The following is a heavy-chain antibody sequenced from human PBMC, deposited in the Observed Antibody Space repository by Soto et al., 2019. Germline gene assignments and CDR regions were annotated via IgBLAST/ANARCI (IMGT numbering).Heavy chain of an antibody. CDR1: GGSFSGFY. J-gene: IGHJ4*02. CDR3: ASGGSGISGATYYFDY. Sequence: QVQLQQWGAGLLKPSETLSLTCAVYGGSFSGFYWSWIRQPPGKGLEWMGEINHSGSTNYNPSLKIRVTISXXTXKXXFSLKLSSVTAADTAVYYCASGGSGISGATYYFDYWGQGTLVTVSS. CDR2: INHSGST. D-gene: IGHD3-10*01. V-gene: IGHV4-34*01.